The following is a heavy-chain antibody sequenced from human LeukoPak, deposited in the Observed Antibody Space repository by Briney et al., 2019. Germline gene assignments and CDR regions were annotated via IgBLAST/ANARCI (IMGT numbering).Heavy chain of an antibody. D-gene: IGHD1-1*01. J-gene: IGHJ3*02. CDR2: VDHSGNT. CDR3: ARVPWKFEPFDI. CDR1: GGSINNFF. Sequence: SETLSLTCTVSGGSINNFFWNWVRQSPGKGQEWIGYVDHSGNTKYNPSLWGRVTMFVDTSNNQFSLRLTSLTAADTAVYYCARVPWKFEPFDIWGQGTKVTVSS. V-gene: IGHV4-59*01.